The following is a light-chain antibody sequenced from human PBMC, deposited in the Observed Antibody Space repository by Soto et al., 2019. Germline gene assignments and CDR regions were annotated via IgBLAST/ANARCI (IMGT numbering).Light chain of an antibody. V-gene: IGLV2-11*01. J-gene: IGLJ2*01. CDR1: SSDVGKYNY. CDR3: ATWDDSLRGPV. Sequence: QSALTQPRSVSGSLGQSVTISCTGSSSDVGKYNYVSWYQHHPGKAPQVMIYDVTKRPSGVPDRFSGSKSGNTASLTISGLRSEDEADYFCATWDDSLRGPVFGGGTKLTVL. CDR2: DVT.